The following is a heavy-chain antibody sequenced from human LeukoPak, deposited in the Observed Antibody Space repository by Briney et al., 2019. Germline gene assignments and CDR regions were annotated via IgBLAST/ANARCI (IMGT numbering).Heavy chain of an antibody. V-gene: IGHV3-23*01. D-gene: IGHD4-11*01. Sequence: GGSLRLSCTASGFTFSSYAMSWVRQAPGKGLEWVSLISSTGSTTYYADSVKGRFTISRDNSENTLYLQMESLRAEDTAVYYCSTFRPLQSFDCWGQGTLVTVSS. J-gene: IGHJ4*02. CDR1: GFTFSSYA. CDR3: STFRPLQSFDC. CDR2: ISSTGSTT.